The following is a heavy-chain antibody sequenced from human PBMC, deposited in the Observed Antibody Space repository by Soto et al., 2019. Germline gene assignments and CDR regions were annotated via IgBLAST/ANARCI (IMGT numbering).Heavy chain of an antibody. CDR3: AKDWSYDILTGTFDY. J-gene: IGHJ4*02. CDR2: ISGSGGST. D-gene: IGHD3-9*01. V-gene: IGHV3-23*01. Sequence: GGSLRLSCADSGFSFSNYAMSWVRQAPGKGLEWVSAISGSGGSTYYADSVKGRFTVSRDNSRNTLYLQMNSLRAGDTALYYCAKDWSYDILTGTFDYWGQGTLVTVSS. CDR1: GFSFSNYA.